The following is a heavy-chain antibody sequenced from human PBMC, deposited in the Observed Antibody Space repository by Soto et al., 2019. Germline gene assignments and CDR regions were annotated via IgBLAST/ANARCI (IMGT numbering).Heavy chain of an antibody. CDR3: ASSKYDVVAGSVWFDP. CDR2: IYYSGST. Sequence: LTCTVSGGSISSSSYYWGWIRQPPGKGLEWIGSIYYSGSTYYNPSLKSRVTISVDTSKNQFSLKLSSVTAADTAVYFCASSKYDVVAGSVWFDPWGQGTLVTVSS. V-gene: IGHV4-39*07. J-gene: IGHJ5*02. CDR1: GGSISSSSYY. D-gene: IGHD2-21*01.